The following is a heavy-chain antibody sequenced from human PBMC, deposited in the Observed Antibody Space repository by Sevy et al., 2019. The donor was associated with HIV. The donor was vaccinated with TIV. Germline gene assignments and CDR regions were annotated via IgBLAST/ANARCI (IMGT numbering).Heavy chain of an antibody. CDR1: GYTLTELS. D-gene: IGHD3-10*01. J-gene: IGHJ4*02. CDR3: ATPSPNYYGSGSYYSH. Sequence: ASVKVSCKVSGYTLTELSMHWVRQAPGKGLEWMGGFDPEDGETIYALKFQGRVTMTEDTSTDTAYMELSSLRSEDTAVYYCATPSPNYYGSGSYYSHWGQGTLVTVSS. V-gene: IGHV1-24*01. CDR2: FDPEDGET.